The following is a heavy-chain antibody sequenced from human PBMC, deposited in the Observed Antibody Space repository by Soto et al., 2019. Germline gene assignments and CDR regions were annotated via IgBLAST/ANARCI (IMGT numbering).Heavy chain of an antibody. V-gene: IGHV1-69*13. J-gene: IGHJ6*01. CDR1: AGTIPSYA. Sequence: SVKVSCTTSAGTIPSYAINLVLQAPLEGLEWMGGLIPIFGTANYAQKFQGRVTITADESTSTAYMELSSLRSEDTAVYYVVRTNPRPRVVLSYYYY. CDR3: VRTNPRPRVVLSYYYY. CDR2: LIPIFGTA. D-gene: IGHD2-8*01.